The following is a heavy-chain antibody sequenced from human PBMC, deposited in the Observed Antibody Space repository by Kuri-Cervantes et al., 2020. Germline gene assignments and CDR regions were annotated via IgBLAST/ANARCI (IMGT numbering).Heavy chain of an antibody. V-gene: IGHV3-53*01. CDR2: IYSGGST. J-gene: IGHJ2*01. D-gene: IGHD6-13*01. Sequence: GESLKISCAASGFTVSSNYMSWVRQAPGKGLEWVSVIYSGGSTYYADSVKGRFTISRDNSKNTLYLQMNSLRAEDTAVYYCARDRGSSWYGLGYFDLWGRGTLVTVSS. CDR1: GFTVSSNY. CDR3: ARDRGSSWYGLGYFDL.